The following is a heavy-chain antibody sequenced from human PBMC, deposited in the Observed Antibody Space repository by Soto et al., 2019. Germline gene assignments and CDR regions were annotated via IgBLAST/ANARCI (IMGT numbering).Heavy chain of an antibody. J-gene: IGHJ6*02. Sequence: QVQLVESGGGVVQPGRSLRLSCAASGFTFSSYGMHWVRQAPGKGLEWVAVIWYDGSNKYYADSVKGRFTISRDNSKNTLYLQMNSLRAEDTAVYYCARDLLRAGMDVWGQGTTVTVSS. CDR1: GFTFSSYG. CDR3: ARDLLRAGMDV. CDR2: IWYDGSNK. D-gene: IGHD3-10*01. V-gene: IGHV3-33*01.